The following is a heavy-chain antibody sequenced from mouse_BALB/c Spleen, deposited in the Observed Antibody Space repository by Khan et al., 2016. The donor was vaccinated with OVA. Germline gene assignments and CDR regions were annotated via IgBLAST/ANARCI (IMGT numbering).Heavy chain of an antibody. D-gene: IGHD1-1*02. Sequence: VQLQESGPGLVAPSQSLSITCTISGFSLTNYGVHWVRQPPGKGLEWLVVIWSDGSSTYNSALKSRLTISKDNSKSQVFLKMNSLQTDDTAMYFCARPPDYHYYSMDYWGQGTSVTVSS. CDR2: IWSDGSS. V-gene: IGHV2-6-1*01. J-gene: IGHJ4*01. CDR1: GFSLTNYG. CDR3: ARPPDYHYYSMDY.